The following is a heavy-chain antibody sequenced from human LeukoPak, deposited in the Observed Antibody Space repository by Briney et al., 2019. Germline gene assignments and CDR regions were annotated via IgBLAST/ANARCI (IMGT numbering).Heavy chain of an antibody. CDR3: ARIEDVTGGYNHAYYFDY. D-gene: IGHD5-18*01. Sequence: SETLSLTCAISDEPFSGYYWGWIRQPPGKGLELIGEINRNGNTDYNPSLKSRVSMSIDTSKKQFSLKLRTATAADTAVYYCARIEDVTGGYNHAYYFDYWGQGTLVTVSS. V-gene: IGHV4-34*01. CDR1: DEPFSGYY. CDR2: INRNGNT. J-gene: IGHJ4*02.